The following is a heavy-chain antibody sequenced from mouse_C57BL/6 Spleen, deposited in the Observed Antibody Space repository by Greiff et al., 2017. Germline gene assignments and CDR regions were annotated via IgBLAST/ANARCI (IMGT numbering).Heavy chain of an antibody. CDR1: GYTFTSYN. Sequence: QVQLQQSGAELVRPGASVKMSCKASGYTFTSYNMHWVKQTPRQGLEWIGAIYPGNGDTSYNQKFKGKATLTVDKSYSTAYMQLSSLTAEDSAVYFCARREAGYSNFDYWGQGTTLTVSS. CDR2: IYPGNGDT. V-gene: IGHV1-12*01. CDR3: ARREAGYSNFDY. D-gene: IGHD2-5*01. J-gene: IGHJ2*01.